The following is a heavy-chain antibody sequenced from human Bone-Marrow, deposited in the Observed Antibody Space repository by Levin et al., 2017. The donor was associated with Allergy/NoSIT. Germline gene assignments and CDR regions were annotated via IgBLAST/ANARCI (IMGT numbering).Heavy chain of an antibody. CDR2: ISGSGGGT. CDR3: AKDGRMFEVSRN. D-gene: IGHD5/OR15-5a*01. Sequence: TGGSLRLSCTASGFTFSSYAMSWVRQAPGKGLEWVSTISGSGGGTYYADSVKGRFTISRDNSKNTVFLQMNSLRDEDTALYYCAKDGRMFEVSRNWGQGTLLTVSS. J-gene: IGHJ4*02. CDR1: GFTFSSYA. V-gene: IGHV3-23*01.